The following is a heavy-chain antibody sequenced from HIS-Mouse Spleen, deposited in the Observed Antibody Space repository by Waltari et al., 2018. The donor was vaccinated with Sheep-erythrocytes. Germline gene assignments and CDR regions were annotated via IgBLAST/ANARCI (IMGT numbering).Heavy chain of an antibody. Sequence: QVQLQQWGAGLLKPSETLSLTCAVYGGSFSGYYWSWIRQPPGKGLEWIGEINHSGSTNYNPSLKSRVTISVDTSKNQFSLKLSSVTAADTAVYYCARARALRLIDRAFDIWGQGTMVTVSS. D-gene: IGHD2-8*01. CDR2: INHSGST. V-gene: IGHV4-34*01. J-gene: IGHJ3*02. CDR3: ARARALRLIDRAFDI. CDR1: GGSFSGYY.